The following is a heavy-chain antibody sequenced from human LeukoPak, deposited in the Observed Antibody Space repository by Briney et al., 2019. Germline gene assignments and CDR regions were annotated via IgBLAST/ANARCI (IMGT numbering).Heavy chain of an antibody. CDR3: AKGGSQGGSYLFDY. Sequence: GGSLRLSCAASGFTFSNYWMTWVRQAPGKRLEWVAFIRYDGSNKYYADSVKGRFTISRDNSKNTLYLQMNSLRAEDTAVYYCAKGGSQGGSYLFDYWGQGTLVTVSS. J-gene: IGHJ4*02. CDR2: IRYDGSNK. CDR1: GFTFSNYW. V-gene: IGHV3-30*02. D-gene: IGHD1-26*01.